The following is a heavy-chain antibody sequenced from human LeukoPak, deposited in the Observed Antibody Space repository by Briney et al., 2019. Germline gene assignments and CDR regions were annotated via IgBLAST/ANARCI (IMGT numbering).Heavy chain of an antibody. J-gene: IGHJ5*02. D-gene: IGHD6-13*01. CDR3: ARVQQLSGFDP. CDR1: GGSISSGSYY. Sequence: SQTLSLTCTVSGGSISSGSYYWSWIRQPAGKGLEWIGRIYTSGSTNYNPSLKSRVTMSVDTSKNQFSLKLSSVTAADTAVYYCARVQQLSGFDPWGQGTLVTVSS. V-gene: IGHV4-61*02. CDR2: IYTSGST.